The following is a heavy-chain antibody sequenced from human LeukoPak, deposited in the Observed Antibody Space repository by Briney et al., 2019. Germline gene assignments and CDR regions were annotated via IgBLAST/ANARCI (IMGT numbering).Heavy chain of an antibody. V-gene: IGHV3-23*01. CDR3: AKSPRYYYDTGGFYSH. D-gene: IGHD3-22*01. CDR2: ISGGGDST. CDR1: RFTFSTYA. J-gene: IGHJ4*02. Sequence: VGSLRLSCVASRFTFSTYAMSWVRQAPGEGLEWVSAISGGGDSTYYANSVKGRFTISRDNSKNTLYLQMNSLRAEDTAVYYCAKSPRYYYDTGGFYSHWGQGTLVAVSS.